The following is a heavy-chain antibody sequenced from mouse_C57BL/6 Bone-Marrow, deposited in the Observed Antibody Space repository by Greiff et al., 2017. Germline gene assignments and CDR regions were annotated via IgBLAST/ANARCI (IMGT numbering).Heavy chain of an antibody. CDR2: IWSGGST. D-gene: IGHD1-1*01. V-gene: IGHV2-2*01. CDR3: ARPVVAPLYAMDY. J-gene: IGHJ4*01. CDR1: GFSLTSYG. Sequence: QVQLKESGPGLVQPSQSLSITCTVSGFSLTSYGVHWVRQSPGKGLEWLGVIWSGGSTDYNAAFISRLSISKDNSKSQVFFKMNSLQADDTTLYYCARPVVAPLYAMDYWGQGTSVTVSS.